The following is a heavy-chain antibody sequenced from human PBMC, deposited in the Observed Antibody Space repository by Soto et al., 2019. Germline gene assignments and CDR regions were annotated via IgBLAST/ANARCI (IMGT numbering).Heavy chain of an antibody. D-gene: IGHD3-3*01. CDR3: ARDSITPYYDFWSGYSGGIDY. Sequence: EVQLVESGGGLVQPGGSLRLSCAASGFTFSSYWMHWVRQAPGKGLVWVSRINSDGSSTSYADSVKGRFTISGDNAKNTLYLQMNSLRAEDTAVYYCARDSITPYYDFWSGYSGGIDYWGQGTLVTVSS. CDR2: INSDGSST. J-gene: IGHJ4*02. V-gene: IGHV3-74*01. CDR1: GFTFSSYW.